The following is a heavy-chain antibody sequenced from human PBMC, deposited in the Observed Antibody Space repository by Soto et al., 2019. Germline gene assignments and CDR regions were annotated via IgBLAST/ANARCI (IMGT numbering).Heavy chain of an antibody. Sequence: EVQLVESGGGLVQPGGSRRLSCAASGFTFSSYWMHWVRQAPGKGPVGVSRINSDGSSTSYADSVKGRFTISRDNAKNTLYLQMNSLRAEDTAVYYCARVKGGYDDYWGQGTLVTVSS. D-gene: IGHD3-22*01. CDR1: GFTFSSYW. J-gene: IGHJ4*02. V-gene: IGHV3-74*01. CDR3: ARVKGGYDDY. CDR2: INSDGSST.